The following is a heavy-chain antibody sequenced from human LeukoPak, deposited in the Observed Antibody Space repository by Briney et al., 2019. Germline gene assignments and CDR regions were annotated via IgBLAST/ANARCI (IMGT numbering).Heavy chain of an antibody. CDR2: IYDSGIT. Sequence: SETLSLTCAVSGGSISSGGFSWGWNGLAQGRGRECTVYIYDSGITYYNPAQKSRITIRINRKKNQYSLTLSSVTAADTAVYYCARGSGFYYGSGSPPTAVDVWGQGTTVTVSS. J-gene: IGHJ6*02. CDR3: ARGSGFYYGSGSPPTAVDV. V-gene: IGHV4-30-2*01. D-gene: IGHD3-10*01. CDR1: GGSISSGGFS.